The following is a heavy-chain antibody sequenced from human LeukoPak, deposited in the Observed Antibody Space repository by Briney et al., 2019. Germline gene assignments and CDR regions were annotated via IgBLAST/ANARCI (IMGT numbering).Heavy chain of an antibody. CDR2: ISSSSIYI. D-gene: IGHD7-27*01. V-gene: IGHV3-21*01. CDR3: ARSELGYNYHYMDV. J-gene: IGHJ6*03. Sequence: GGSLRLSCAASGFTLSSYSMKWVRQAPGKGLEWVSSISSSSIYIYYADSVKGRFTISRDNAKNSLYLQMNSLRAEDTAAYYCARSELGYNYHYMDVWGKGTTVTVSS. CDR1: GFTLSSYS.